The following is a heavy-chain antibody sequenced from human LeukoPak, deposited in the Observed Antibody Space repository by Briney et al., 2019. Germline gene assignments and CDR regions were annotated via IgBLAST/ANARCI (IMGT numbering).Heavy chain of an antibody. J-gene: IGHJ4*02. CDR1: GYTFTSYG. Sequence: ASVKVSCKASGYTFTSYGISWVRQAPGQGLEWMGWISAYNGNTNYAQKLQGRVTMTTDTSTSTAYMELRSLRSDDTAVYYCARASEWIQLWYFDYWAREPWSPSPQ. CDR3: ARASEWIQLWYFDY. D-gene: IGHD5-18*01. V-gene: IGHV1-18*01. CDR2: ISAYNGNT.